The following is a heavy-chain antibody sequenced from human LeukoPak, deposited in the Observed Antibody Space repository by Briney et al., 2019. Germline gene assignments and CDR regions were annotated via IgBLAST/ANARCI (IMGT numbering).Heavy chain of an antibody. V-gene: IGHV4-34*01. D-gene: IGHD2-2*01. Sequence: GSLRLSCAAPGFTFSNAWMNWVRQAPGKGLEWIGEINHSGSTNYNPSLKSRVTISVDTSKNQFSLKLSSVTAADTAVYYCARGVGAHVVPAAIPPFDYWGQGTLVTVSS. J-gene: IGHJ4*02. CDR3: ARGVGAHVVPAAIPPFDY. CDR1: GFTFSNAW. CDR2: INHSGST.